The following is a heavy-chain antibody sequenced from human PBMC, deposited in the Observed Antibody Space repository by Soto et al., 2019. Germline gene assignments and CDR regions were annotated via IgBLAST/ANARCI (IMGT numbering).Heavy chain of an antibody. CDR3: TARAQNLPPPSNYDY. D-gene: IGHD4-4*01. CDR1: GFTFSNAW. J-gene: IGHJ4*02. Sequence: EVQLVESGGGLVKPGRSLRLSCAASGFTFSNAWMNWVRQAPGKGLEWVGRIKSKTDGGTTDYAAPVKGRFTISRDDSKNTLYLQMNSLKTEDTAVYYCTARAQNLPPPSNYDYWGQGTLVTVSS. V-gene: IGHV3-15*07. CDR2: IKSKTDGGTT.